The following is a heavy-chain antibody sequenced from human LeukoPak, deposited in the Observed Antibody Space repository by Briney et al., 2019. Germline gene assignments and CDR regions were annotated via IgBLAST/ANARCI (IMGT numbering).Heavy chain of an antibody. CDR3: GGFGKGCSSTSCYVDY. J-gene: IGHJ4*02. CDR2: IYYSGST. D-gene: IGHD2-2*01. Sequence: SETLSLTCTVSGGSISNYCWSWFRQPPGKGLEWIGYIYYSGSTNYNPSLKSRVSISVDTSKNQFSLKLSSVTAADTAVYYCGGFGKGCSSTSCYVDYWGQGTLVTVSS. V-gene: IGHV4-59*01. CDR1: GGSISNYC.